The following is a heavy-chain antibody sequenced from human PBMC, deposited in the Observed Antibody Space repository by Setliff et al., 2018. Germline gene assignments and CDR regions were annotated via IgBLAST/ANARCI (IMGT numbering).Heavy chain of an antibody. CDR2: IFYGGST. CDR1: GASISSSSYY. V-gene: IGHV4-39*07. J-gene: IGHJ4*02. D-gene: IGHD3-3*01. CDR3: TRLYYTSRALYFDI. Sequence: PSETLSLTCTVSGASISSSSYYWAWIRQPPGRGLELIGSIFYGGSTYYNPSLKSRVTISIDASKNQFSLKLSSVTAADTAVYYCTRLYYTSRALYFDIWGQGHPVTVSS.